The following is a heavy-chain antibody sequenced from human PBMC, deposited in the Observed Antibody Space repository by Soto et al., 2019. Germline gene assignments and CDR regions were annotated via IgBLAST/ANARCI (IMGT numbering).Heavy chain of an antibody. D-gene: IGHD1-1*01. CDR3: ATWHLQEHAYDI. CDR2: LYDLDGT. Sequence: EVQLLESGGGLVQPGGSLRLSCAASGFTVSGKKYVAWVRQAPGKGLEWVSALYDLDGTYYADSVKGRFTTSSDSSRTTVYLQMNSLRPDDTAVYSCATWHLQEHAYDIWGQGTMVTVSS. V-gene: IGHV3-66*01. J-gene: IGHJ3*02. CDR1: GFTVSGKKY.